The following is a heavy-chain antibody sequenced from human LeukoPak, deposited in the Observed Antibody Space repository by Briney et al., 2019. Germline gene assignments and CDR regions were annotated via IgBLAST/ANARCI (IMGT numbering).Heavy chain of an antibody. CDR1: GFTVSSNY. J-gene: IGHJ3*02. CDR3: ARANMVHDAFDI. Sequence: GGSLRLSCAASGFTVSSNYMSWVRQAPGKGLEWVLVIYSGGRTYYADSVKGRFTISRHNSKTTMYLQMKSLRGEDTAVHYCARANMVHDAFDIWGQGTMGTVSS. CDR2: IYSGGRT. V-gene: IGHV3-53*04. D-gene: IGHD3-10*01.